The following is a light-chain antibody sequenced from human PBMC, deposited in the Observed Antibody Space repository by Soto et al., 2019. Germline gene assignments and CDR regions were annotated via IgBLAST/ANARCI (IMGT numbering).Light chain of an antibody. J-gene: IGKJ4*01. CDR3: QQYGSSPLT. Sequence: EIVMTQSPATLSVSPGGRATLSCRASQSVSSNLAWYQQKPGQAPRLLICGASTRATGIPARFSGSGSGTDFTLTISRLEPEDFAVYYCQQYGSSPLTFGGGTKVDIK. V-gene: IGKV3-15*01. CDR1: QSVSSN. CDR2: GAS.